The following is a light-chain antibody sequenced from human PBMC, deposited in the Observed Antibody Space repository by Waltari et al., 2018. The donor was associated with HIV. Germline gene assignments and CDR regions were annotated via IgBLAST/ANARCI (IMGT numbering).Light chain of an antibody. J-gene: IGLJ1*01. CDR3: QVWDSSTYV. Sequence: SYELTQTPSVSVSPGQTASITCSGDKLGDKYACWYPQQPGQSPVLVIYQGSKRPSVIPERFAGSNAGTTATLTISGTQAMDEADYYCQVWDSSTYVFGTGTKVTVL. CDR1: KLGDKY. V-gene: IGLV3-1*01. CDR2: QGS.